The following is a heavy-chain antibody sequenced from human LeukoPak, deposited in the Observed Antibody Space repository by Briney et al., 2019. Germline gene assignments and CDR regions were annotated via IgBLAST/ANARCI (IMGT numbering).Heavy chain of an antibody. D-gene: IGHD1-1*01. Sequence: GGSLRLSCAASGFTFSNAWMSWVRQAPGKGLEWVGRIKSKTDGGTTDYAAPVKGRFTISRDDSKNTLYLQMNSLKTEDTAVYYCTTPGEGWDDHYRSGAFDIWGQGTMVTVSS. J-gene: IGHJ3*02. CDR3: TTPGEGWDDHYRSGAFDI. V-gene: IGHV3-15*01. CDR2: IKSKTDGGTT. CDR1: GFTFSNAW.